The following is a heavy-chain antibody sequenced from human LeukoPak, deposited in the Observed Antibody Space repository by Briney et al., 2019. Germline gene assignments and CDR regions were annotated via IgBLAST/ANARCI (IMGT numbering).Heavy chain of an antibody. Sequence: PGGSLRLSCAASGFTFSSYGMHWVRQAPGKGLEWVAFIRYDGSNKYYADSVKGRFTISRDNSKNTLYLQMNSLRAEDTAVYYCAARSSSPTGFADYWGQGTLVTVSS. CDR1: GFTFSSYG. V-gene: IGHV3-30*02. CDR3: AARSSSPTGFADY. CDR2: IRYDGSNK. D-gene: IGHD6-13*01. J-gene: IGHJ4*02.